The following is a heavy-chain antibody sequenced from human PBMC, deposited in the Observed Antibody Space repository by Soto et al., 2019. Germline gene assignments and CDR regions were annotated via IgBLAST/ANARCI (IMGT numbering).Heavy chain of an antibody. D-gene: IGHD3-22*01. CDR3: ARPYYYDSSGYYYFDY. J-gene: IGHJ4*02. CDR1: GGSISSSSYY. Sequence: SETLSLTCTVSGGSISSSSYYWGWIRQPPGKGLEWIGSIYYSGSTYYNPSLKSRVTISVDTSKNQFSLKLSSVTAADTAVYYCARPYYYDSSGYYYFDYWGQGTLVTVSS. V-gene: IGHV4-39*01. CDR2: IYYSGST.